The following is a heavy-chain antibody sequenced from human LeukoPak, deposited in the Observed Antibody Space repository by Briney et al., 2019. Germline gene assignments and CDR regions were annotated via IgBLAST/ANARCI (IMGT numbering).Heavy chain of an antibody. D-gene: IGHD5-12*01. J-gene: IGHJ4*02. V-gene: IGHV3-30*04. Sequence: PGGSLGLSCAASGFTFSGFAMSWVRQAPGKGLEWVAVISYDGSDKFYADSVKGRFTISRDSSKNTLYLQMNSLRPEDTAVYYCARARPSMWIDYWGQGTLVTVSS. CDR1: GFTFSGFA. CDR2: ISYDGSDK. CDR3: ARARPSMWIDY.